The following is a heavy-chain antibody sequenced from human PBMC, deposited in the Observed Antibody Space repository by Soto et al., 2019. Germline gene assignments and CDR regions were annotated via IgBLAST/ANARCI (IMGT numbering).Heavy chain of an antibody. D-gene: IGHD3-9*01. CDR1: GFTFSSYG. CDR2: IWYDGSNK. J-gene: IGHJ4*02. V-gene: IGHV3-33*01. Sequence: GSLRLSCAASGFTFSSYGMHWVRQAPGKGLEWVAVIWYDGSNKYYADSVKGRFTISRDNSKNTLYLQMNSLRAEDTTVNYCARWDFDWLPSIYSWGQVNLLTVSS. CDR3: ARWDFDWLPSIYS.